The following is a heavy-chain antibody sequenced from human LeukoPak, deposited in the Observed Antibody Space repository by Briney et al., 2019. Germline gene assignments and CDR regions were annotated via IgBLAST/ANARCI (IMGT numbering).Heavy chain of an antibody. Sequence: GGSLRLSCAASGFTFSSYWMHWVRQAPGKGLVWVSRINSDGGSTSYADSVKGRFTISRDNAKNTLYLQMNSLRAEDTAVYYCARDWTCTNGVCYIYDYWGQGTLVTVSS. CDR1: GFTFSSYW. CDR3: ARDWTCTNGVCYIYDY. J-gene: IGHJ4*02. V-gene: IGHV3-74*01. CDR2: INSDGGST. D-gene: IGHD2-8*01.